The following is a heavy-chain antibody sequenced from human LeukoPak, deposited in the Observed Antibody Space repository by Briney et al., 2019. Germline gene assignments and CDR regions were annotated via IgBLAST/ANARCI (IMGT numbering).Heavy chain of an antibody. Sequence: GASVKVSCKASGGTFSSYAISWVRQAPGQGLEWMGGIIPIFGTANYARKFQGRVTITADESTSTAYMELSSLRSEDTAVYYCARETGYNWNDKGYFDYWGQGTLVTVSS. CDR3: ARETGYNWNDKGYFDY. CDR2: IIPIFGTA. CDR1: GGTFSSYA. V-gene: IGHV1-69*01. J-gene: IGHJ4*02. D-gene: IGHD1-1*01.